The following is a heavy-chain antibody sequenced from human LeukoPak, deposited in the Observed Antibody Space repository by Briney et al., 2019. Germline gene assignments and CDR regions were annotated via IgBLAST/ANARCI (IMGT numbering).Heavy chain of an antibody. CDR3: AREKEDGYNHFDY. Sequence: SETLSLTCAVYGGSFSGYYWSWIRQPPGKGLEWIGEINHSGSTNYNPSLKSRVTISVDTSKNQFSLKLSSVTAADTAVYYCAREKEDGYNHFDYWGQGSLVTV. CDR2: INHSGST. V-gene: IGHV4-34*01. J-gene: IGHJ4*02. D-gene: IGHD5-24*01. CDR1: GGSFSGYY.